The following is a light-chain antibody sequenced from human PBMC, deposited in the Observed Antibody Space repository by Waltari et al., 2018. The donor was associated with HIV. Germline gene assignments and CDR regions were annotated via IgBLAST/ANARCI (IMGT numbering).Light chain of an antibody. CDR2: DVT. CDR3: SSYTSSSWV. CDR1: SSDVDYNNY. V-gene: IGLV2-14*03. J-gene: IGLJ3*02. Sequence: QSALTQPASVSGSPGQSITISCTRISSDVDYNNYECWYQQHPSKAPKLMFYDVTHRPSGVSNRFSGSKSGNTASLTISGLQAEDEADYYCSSYTSSSWVFGGGTKLTVL.